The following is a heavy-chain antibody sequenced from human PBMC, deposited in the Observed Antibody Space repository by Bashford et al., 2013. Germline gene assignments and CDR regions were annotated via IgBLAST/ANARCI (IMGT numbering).Heavy chain of an antibody. CDR3: ARDYGVAGSQSVGFDL. CDR2: ISSSGGTI. J-gene: IGHJ3*01. Sequence: GSLRLSCAASAFTFSSYDMNWVRQAPGKGLEWVSYISSSGGTIYYADSVKGRFTISRDNSKNTLYLQMNSLRLEDRAVYYCARDYGVAGSQSVGFDLWGQGTRVTVSS. V-gene: IGHV3-48*03. CDR1: AFTFSSYD. D-gene: IGHD2-15*01.